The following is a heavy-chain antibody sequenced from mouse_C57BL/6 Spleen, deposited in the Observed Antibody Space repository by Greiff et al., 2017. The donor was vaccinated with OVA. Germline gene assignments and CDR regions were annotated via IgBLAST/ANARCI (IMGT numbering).Heavy chain of an antibody. CDR1: GYTFTSYW. J-gene: IGHJ2*01. CDR3: ARFYYGNYDY. Sequence: QVQLQQSGAELVRPGSSVKLSCKASGYTFTSYWMDWVKQRPGQGLEWIGNIYPSDSETHYNQKFKDKATLTVDKSSSTAYMQLSSLTSEDSAVYYCARFYYGNYDYWGQGTTLTVSS. CDR2: IYPSDSET. V-gene: IGHV1-61*01. D-gene: IGHD2-1*01.